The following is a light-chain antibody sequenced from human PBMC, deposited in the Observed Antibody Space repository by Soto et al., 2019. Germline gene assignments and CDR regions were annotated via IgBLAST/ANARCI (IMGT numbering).Light chain of an antibody. CDR1: QSVDSSF. Sequence: EIVLTQSPGSLSLSPGERATLSCRASQSVDSSFFAWYQQKPGQAPRLLIYGASNRATGIPDRFSGRGSGTDFTLTITGLEPEDCAVYYCQQYVSSVTFGQGTKVEIK. V-gene: IGKV3-20*01. CDR3: QQYVSSVT. J-gene: IGKJ1*01. CDR2: GAS.